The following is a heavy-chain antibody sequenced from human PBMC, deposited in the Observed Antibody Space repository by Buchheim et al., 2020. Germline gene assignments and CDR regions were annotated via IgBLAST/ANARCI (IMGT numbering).Heavy chain of an antibody. D-gene: IGHD3-10*01. V-gene: IGHV4-34*01. CDR1: GGSFSGYY. CDR2: INHSGST. Sequence: QVQLQQWGAGLLKPSETLSLTCAVYGGSFSGYYWSWIRQPPGKGLEWIGEINHSGSTNYNPSLKSRVTISVDTSKNQFSLKLSSVTAAGTAVYYCARLRFLGSGGMDVWGQGTT. J-gene: IGHJ6*02. CDR3: ARLRFLGSGGMDV.